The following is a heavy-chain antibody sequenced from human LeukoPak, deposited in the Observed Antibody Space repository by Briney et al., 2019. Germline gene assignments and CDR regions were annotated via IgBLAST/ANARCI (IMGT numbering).Heavy chain of an antibody. CDR3: ARADFWSGYLYYFDY. CDR2: IYHSGST. CDR1: GGSISSGGYS. V-gene: IGHV4-30-2*01. D-gene: IGHD3-3*01. J-gene: IGHJ4*02. Sequence: SQTLSLTCAVSGGSISSGGYSWSWIRQPPGKGLEWIGYIYHSGSTYYNPSLKSRVTISVDRSKNQFSLELSSVTAADTAVYYCARADFWSGYLYYFDYWGQGTLVTVSS.